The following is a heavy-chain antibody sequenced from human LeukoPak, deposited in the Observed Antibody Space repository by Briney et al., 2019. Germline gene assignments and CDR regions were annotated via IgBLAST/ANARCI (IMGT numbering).Heavy chain of an antibody. D-gene: IGHD3-22*01. J-gene: IGHJ4*02. V-gene: IGHV1-8*03. Sequence: ASVKVSCKASGYTFTSYDINWVRQATGQGLEWMGWMNPNSGNTGYAQKFQGRVTITRNTSISTAYMELSSLRSEDTAVYYCARGQNVYYYDSSGYNRWGQGTLVTVSS. CDR1: GYTFTSYD. CDR2: MNPNSGNT. CDR3: ARGQNVYYYDSSGYNR.